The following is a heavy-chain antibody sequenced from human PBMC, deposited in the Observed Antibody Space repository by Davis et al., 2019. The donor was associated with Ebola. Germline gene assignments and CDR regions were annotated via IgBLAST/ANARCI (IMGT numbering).Heavy chain of an antibody. CDR2: ISGSGGST. V-gene: IGHV3-23*01. Sequence: GESLKISCAASGFTFSSYAMSWVRQAPGKGLEWVSAISGSGGSTYYADSVKGRFTISRDNSKNTLYLQMNSLRAEDTAVYYCAYGGDYGDYSGSFDYWGHGTLVTVSS. CDR1: GFTFSSYA. J-gene: IGHJ4*01. D-gene: IGHD4-17*01. CDR3: AYGGDYGDYSGSFDY.